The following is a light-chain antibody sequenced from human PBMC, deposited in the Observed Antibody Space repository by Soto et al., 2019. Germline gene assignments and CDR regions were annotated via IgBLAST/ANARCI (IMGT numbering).Light chain of an antibody. CDR2: ATS. J-gene: IGKJ4*01. Sequence: DVQMTQSPSSLSAFVGDRVTITCRARQGIAPYLAWFQQKPGKVPKLLIYATSTLQSGVPSRFSGSGSGTDFTLTIHSLQPEDVGTYYCQKYNSAPLTFGGGTKVEIK. CDR1: QGIAPY. V-gene: IGKV1-27*01. CDR3: QKYNSAPLT.